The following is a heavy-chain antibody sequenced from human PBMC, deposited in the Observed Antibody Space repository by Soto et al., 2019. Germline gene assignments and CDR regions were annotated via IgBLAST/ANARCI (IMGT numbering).Heavy chain of an antibody. D-gene: IGHD3-22*01. CDR2: IIPIFGTA. J-gene: IGHJ6*02. CDR1: GGTFSSYA. Sequence: ASVKVSCKASGGTFSSYAISWVRQAPGQGLEWMAGIIPIFGTANYAQKFQGRVTITADKSTSTAYMELSSLRSEDTAVYYCARIRYYYDSSGYPPLYYYYGMDVWGQGTTVTVSS. V-gene: IGHV1-69*06. CDR3: ARIRYYYDSSGYPPLYYYYGMDV.